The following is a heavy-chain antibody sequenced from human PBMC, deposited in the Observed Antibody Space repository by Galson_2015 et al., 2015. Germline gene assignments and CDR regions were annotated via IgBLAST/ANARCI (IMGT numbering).Heavy chain of an antibody. CDR1: GFTFSSYE. CDR3: ARDRSSYIDS. CDR2: ISSSGTTI. J-gene: IGHJ4*02. Sequence: LRLSCAASGFTFSSYEMDWVRQAPGKGLEWVSYISSSGTTIFYTDSVRGRFTVSRDNTKNSLYLQMNSLRAEDTAVYYCARDRSSYIDSWGQGTLVTVSS. V-gene: IGHV3-48*03.